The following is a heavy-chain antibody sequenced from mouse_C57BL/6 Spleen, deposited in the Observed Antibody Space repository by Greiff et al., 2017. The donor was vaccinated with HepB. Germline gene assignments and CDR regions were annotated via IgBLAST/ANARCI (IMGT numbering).Heavy chain of an antibody. CDR3: VPYYYGSSPPYYYAMDY. CDR2: IDPSDSYT. J-gene: IGHJ4*01. D-gene: IGHD1-1*01. V-gene: IGHV1-50*01. Sequence: QVQLQQPGAELVKPGASVKLSCKASGYTFTSYWMQWVKQRPGQGLEWIGEIDPSDSYTNYNQKFKGKATLTVDTSSSTAYMQLSSLTSEDSAVYYCVPYYYGSSPPYYYAMDYWGQGTSVTVSS. CDR1: GYTFTSYW.